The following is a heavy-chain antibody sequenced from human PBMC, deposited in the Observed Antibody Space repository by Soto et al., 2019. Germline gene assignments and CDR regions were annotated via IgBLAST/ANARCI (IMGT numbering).Heavy chain of an antibody. CDR3: ARVDLDSWQVTLGS. D-gene: IGHD3-10*01. V-gene: IGHV3-74*01. J-gene: IGHJ5*02. Sequence: EVQLVESGGGLVQPGGSLRLSCAASGFSFERYWMHWVRQAPRKGLMWVARIDKDGAVTNYAESVKGRFTISRDNAKNTLYLQMNSLRAEDSVLYYCARVDLDSWQVTLGSWGQGTPVTVSS. CDR1: GFSFERYW. CDR2: IDKDGAVT.